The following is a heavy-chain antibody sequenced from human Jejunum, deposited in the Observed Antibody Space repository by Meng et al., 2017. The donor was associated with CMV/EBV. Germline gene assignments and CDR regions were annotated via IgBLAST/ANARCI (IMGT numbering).Heavy chain of an antibody. CDR3: TGLDY. Sequence: EVLVLGSGAGLVQPGGSLRLSCAASGFNFRNYWMHWVRQEPGKGPLWVSRITDDGTTNYADFVQGRFTISRDNAKNTVYLQMNSLRAEDTGIYYCTGLDYWGQGTLVTVSS. CDR1: GFNFRNYW. CDR2: ITDDGTT. J-gene: IGHJ4*02. V-gene: IGHV3-74*01.